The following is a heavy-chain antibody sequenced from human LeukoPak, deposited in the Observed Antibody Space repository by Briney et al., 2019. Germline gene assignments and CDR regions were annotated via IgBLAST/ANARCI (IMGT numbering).Heavy chain of an antibody. CDR1: GGTFSSYA. CDR2: TSGTGYNT. V-gene: IGHV1-18*01. CDR3: ARSQCPDSTSCYYFFYFDF. Sequence: ASVKVSCKASGGTFSSYAISWVRQAPGQGPEWMAWTSGTGYNTDYSQKFQGGVSVTTDTPTSTAYMEVWSLRSEDTAIYYCARSQCPDSTSCYYFFYFDFWGQGTPVTVSS. D-gene: IGHD2-2*01. J-gene: IGHJ4*02.